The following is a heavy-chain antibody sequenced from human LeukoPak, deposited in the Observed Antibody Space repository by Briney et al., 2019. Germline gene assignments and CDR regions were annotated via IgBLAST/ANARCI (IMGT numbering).Heavy chain of an antibody. V-gene: IGHV4-34*01. CDR1: GGSFSGYY. J-gene: IGHJ3*02. CDR2: INHSGST. CDR3: ARPLAYCGGDCYSDAFDI. Sequence: NPSETLSLTCAVYGGSFSGYYWSWIRQPPGKGLEWVWEINHSGSTNYNPSLKSRVTISVDTSKNQFSLKLSSVTAADTAVYYCARPLAYCGGDCYSDAFDIWGQGTMVTVSS. D-gene: IGHD2-21*02.